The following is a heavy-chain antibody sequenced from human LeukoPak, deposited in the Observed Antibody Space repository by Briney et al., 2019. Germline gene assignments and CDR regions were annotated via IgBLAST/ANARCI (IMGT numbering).Heavy chain of an antibody. CDR1: GYTFTSYD. CDR2: INPNSGNT. J-gene: IGHJ4*02. V-gene: IGHV1-8*03. CDR3: ARGGIVVVAYYFDY. Sequence: ASVKVSCKASGYTFTSYDINWVRQATGQGLEWMGWINPNSGNTGYAQKFQGRVTITRNTSISTAYMELCSLRSEDTAVYYCARGGIVVVAYYFDYWGQGTLVTVSS. D-gene: IGHD3-22*01.